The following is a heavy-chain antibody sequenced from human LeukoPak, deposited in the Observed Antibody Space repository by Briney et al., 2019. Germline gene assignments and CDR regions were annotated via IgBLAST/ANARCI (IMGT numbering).Heavy chain of an antibody. J-gene: IGHJ4*02. Sequence: GGSLRLSCAASGFTFSSYWMSWVRQAPGKGLEWVANIKQDGSEKYYVDSVKGRFTISRDNAKNSLYLQMNSLRGEDTAVYYCARDLGGSGSYLGYWGQGTLVTVSS. CDR1: GFTFSSYW. CDR3: ARDLGGSGSYLGY. V-gene: IGHV3-7*01. CDR2: IKQDGSEK. D-gene: IGHD3-10*01.